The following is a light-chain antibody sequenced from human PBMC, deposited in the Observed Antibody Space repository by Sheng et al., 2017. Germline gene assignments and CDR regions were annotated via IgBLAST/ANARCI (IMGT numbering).Light chain of an antibody. J-gene: IGLJ3*02. Sequence: QSALTQPASVSGSPGQSITISCTRITNDVENYNLVSWYQHHPGKAPKLMIFEGTKRPSGVSSRFSASKSGNTASLTISGLQAEDEADYYCCSYTRRDTLWVFGGGTKLTVL. CDR1: TNDVENYNL. V-gene: IGLV2-23*01. CDR2: EGT. CDR3: CSYTRRDTLWV.